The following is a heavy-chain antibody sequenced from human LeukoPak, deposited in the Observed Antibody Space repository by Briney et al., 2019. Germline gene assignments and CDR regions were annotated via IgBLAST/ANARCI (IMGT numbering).Heavy chain of an antibody. Sequence: PSETLSLTCTVSAGSISSSRYYWGWIRQPPGKGLEWVSSISSSSSYIYYADSVKGRFTISRGNAKNSLYLQMNSLRAEDTAVYYCARDHGSGWSVFDYWGQGTLVTVSS. V-gene: IGHV3-21*01. CDR2: ISSSSSYI. CDR3: ARDHGSGWSVFDY. D-gene: IGHD6-19*01. CDR1: AGSISSSR. J-gene: IGHJ4*02.